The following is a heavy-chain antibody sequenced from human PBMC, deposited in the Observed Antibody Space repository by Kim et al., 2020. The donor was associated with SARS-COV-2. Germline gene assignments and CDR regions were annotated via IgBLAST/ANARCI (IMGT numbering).Heavy chain of an antibody. J-gene: IGHJ6*02. CDR1: GFTFSSYG. Sequence: GGSLRLSCAASGFTFSSYGMHWVRQAPGKGLEWVAVIWYDGSNKYYADSVKGRFTISRDNSKNTLYLQMNSLRAEDTAVYYCATNPYSPLGRGYYYYGMDVWGQGTTVTVSS. D-gene: IGHD2-21*01. CDR2: IWYDGSNK. CDR3: ATNPYSPLGRGYYYYGMDV. V-gene: IGHV3-33*01.